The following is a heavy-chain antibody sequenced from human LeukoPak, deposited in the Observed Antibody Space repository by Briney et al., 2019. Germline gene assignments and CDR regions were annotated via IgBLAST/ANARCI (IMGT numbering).Heavy chain of an antibody. CDR1: GFTFSSYA. J-gene: IGHJ1*01. D-gene: IGHD6-19*01. CDR2: ISGSGGST. Sequence: GGSLRLSCAASGFTFSSYAMSWVRQAPGKGLEWVSAISGSGGSTYYADSVKGRFTISRDNSKNTLYPQMNSLRAEDTAVYYCAKDRSSGWHAEYFQHWGQGTLVTVSS. CDR3: AKDRSSGWHAEYFQH. V-gene: IGHV3-23*01.